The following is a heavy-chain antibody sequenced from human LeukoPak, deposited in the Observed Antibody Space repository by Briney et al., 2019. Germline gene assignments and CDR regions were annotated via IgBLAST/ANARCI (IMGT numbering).Heavy chain of an antibody. Sequence: TSETLSLTCSVSGGSISSSSFYWDWIRQPPGKGLEWIGSISYSGSTYYNPSLKSRVTISVDTSKNQFSLKLSSVTAADTAVYYCARHRRYDILTGYFPGDYWGQGTLVTVSS. J-gene: IGHJ4*02. D-gene: IGHD3-9*01. V-gene: IGHV4-39*01. CDR1: GGSISSSSFY. CDR2: ISYSGST. CDR3: ARHRRYDILTGYFPGDY.